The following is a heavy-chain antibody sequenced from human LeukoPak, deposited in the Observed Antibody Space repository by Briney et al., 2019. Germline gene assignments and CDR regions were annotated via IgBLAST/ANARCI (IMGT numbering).Heavy chain of an antibody. J-gene: IGHJ4*02. Sequence: SVKVSCKASGGTFSSYAISWVRQAPGQGLEWMGGIIPIFGTANYAQRFQGRVTITRDASASTAYMDLSSLRSEDTAVYYCARAPGSGSYSAFDYWGQGTLVTVSS. CDR2: IIPIFGTA. CDR3: ARAPGSGSYSAFDY. V-gene: IGHV1-69*05. D-gene: IGHD1-26*01. CDR1: GGTFSSYA.